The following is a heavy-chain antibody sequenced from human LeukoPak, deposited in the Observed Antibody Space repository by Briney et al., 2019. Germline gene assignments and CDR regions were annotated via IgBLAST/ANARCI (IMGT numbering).Heavy chain of an antibody. CDR1: GFTFSDYY. J-gene: IGHJ5*02. CDR3: ARVDVDVTLLSWAIDP. V-gene: IGHV3-11*04. Sequence: GGSLRLACAASGFTFSDYYMSWIRQAPGKGLEWVSYISSSGSTIYYADSVKGRFTISRDNAKNSLYLQMNSLRAEDTAVYYCARVDVDVTLLSWAIDPWGQGTLVTVSS. CDR2: ISSSGSTI. D-gene: IGHD6-13*01.